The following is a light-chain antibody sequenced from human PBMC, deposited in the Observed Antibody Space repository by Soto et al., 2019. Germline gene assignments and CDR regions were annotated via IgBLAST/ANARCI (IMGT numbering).Light chain of an antibody. V-gene: IGKV1-5*01. CDR1: QSISSL. CDR3: QQYSSYSAWT. J-gene: IGKJ1*01. CDR2: DAS. Sequence: DIKMTQSPSTLSVSIVDTVTLTCRASQSISSLLVWYQQKPGKAPKLLIYDASSLQSGVPPRFSGTGSGTEFTLTIRSLQPDDIATYYCQQYSSYSAWTFGEGTKVDIK.